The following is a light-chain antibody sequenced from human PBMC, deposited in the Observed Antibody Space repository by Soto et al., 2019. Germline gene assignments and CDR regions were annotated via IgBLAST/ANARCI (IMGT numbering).Light chain of an antibody. CDR2: STS. Sequence: QSVLTQPPSASGTPGQIVAISCSGSSSNIGSNTVTWYQQLPGTAPKLLIYSTSQRSSGVPGRFSGYKSGASASLSISGLQSEDEADYYCAAWDGRLDVYVFGTGTKVTVL. CDR3: AAWDGRLDVYV. V-gene: IGLV1-44*01. J-gene: IGLJ1*01. CDR1: SSNIGSNT.